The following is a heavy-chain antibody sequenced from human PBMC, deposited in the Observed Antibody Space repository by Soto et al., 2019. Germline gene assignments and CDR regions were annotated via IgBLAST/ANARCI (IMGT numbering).Heavy chain of an antibody. J-gene: IGHJ4*02. V-gene: IGHV3-21*01. D-gene: IGHD6-19*01. CDR1: GFTFSTYS. CDR3: LIAVAGSFAPDY. Sequence: GVLRLSCAASGFTFSTYSMNWVRQAPGKGLEWVSYISSSSTYIYYADSVKGRFTISRDNAKNSLYLQMNSLRAEDTAVYYCLIAVAGSFAPDYWGQGTLVTVSS. CDR2: ISSSSTYI.